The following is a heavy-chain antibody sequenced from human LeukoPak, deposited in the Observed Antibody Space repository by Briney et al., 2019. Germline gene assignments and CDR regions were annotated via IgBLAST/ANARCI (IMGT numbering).Heavy chain of an antibody. CDR2: IKEDGSER. Sequence: GGSLRLSCAASGFTFTTYWMSWVRQAPGKGLEWVANIKEDGSERYYVDSVKGRFTISRDNAKNSVYLQMHSLRVEDTAIYYCARVGFGKLAFDYWGQGNLVTVSS. J-gene: IGHJ4*02. CDR1: GFTFTTYW. D-gene: IGHD3-10*01. V-gene: IGHV3-7*01. CDR3: ARVGFGKLAFDY.